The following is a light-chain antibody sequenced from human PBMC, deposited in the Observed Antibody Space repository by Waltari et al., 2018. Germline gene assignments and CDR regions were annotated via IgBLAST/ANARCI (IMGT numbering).Light chain of an antibody. Sequence: QSVLTQPPSASGTPGQRVTISCSVGSSNFGSNTVNWYQQFPGSSPKLLIYNNYQLPSGVPDRFSGSKSGTSASLASSGLQSEDEADYICSSWDDSLNGEVFGGGTKLTVL. CDR1: SSNFGSNT. J-gene: IGLJ3*02. V-gene: IGLV1-44*01. CDR2: NNY. CDR3: SSWDDSLNGEV.